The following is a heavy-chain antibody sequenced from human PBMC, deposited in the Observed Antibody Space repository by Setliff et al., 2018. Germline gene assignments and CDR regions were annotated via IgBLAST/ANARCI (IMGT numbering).Heavy chain of an antibody. J-gene: IGHJ6*03. CDR1: GDSISSGNW. V-gene: IGHV4-4*02. CDR3: AREGRSSISGWYMDV. Sequence: PSETLSLTCAVSGDSISSGNWWSWVRQPPEKGLEWIGEINHSGNTNYNPSLKSRVTISVDKSTSQFSLNLTSVTAADTAVYFCAREGRSSISGWYMDVWGRGTTVTVSS. CDR2: INHSGNT. D-gene: IGHD3-3*02.